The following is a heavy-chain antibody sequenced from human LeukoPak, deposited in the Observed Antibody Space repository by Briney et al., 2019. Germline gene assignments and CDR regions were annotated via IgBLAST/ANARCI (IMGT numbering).Heavy chain of an antibody. CDR2: ISYDGSNK. D-gene: IGHD1-20*01. CDR3: AKDLTPGITGTLEI. V-gene: IGHV3-30*18. CDR1: GFTFSNHF. J-gene: IGHJ3*02. Sequence: GESLRLSCSTSGFTFSNHFMHWVRQAPGKGLEWVAVISYDGSNKYYADSVKGRFTISRDNSKNTLYLQMNSLRAEDTAVYYCAKDLTPGITGTLEIWGQGTMVTVSS.